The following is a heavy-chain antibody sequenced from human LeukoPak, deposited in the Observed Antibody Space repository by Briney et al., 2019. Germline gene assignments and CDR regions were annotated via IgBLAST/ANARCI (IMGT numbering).Heavy chain of an antibody. D-gene: IGHD2-2*02. J-gene: IGHJ4*02. V-gene: IGHV4-34*01. CDR1: GGSFSGYY. CDR2: INHSGST. CDR3: ARGDGYCSSTSCYKGAQFDY. Sequence: SETLFLTCAVYGGSFSGYYWSWIRQPPGKGLEWIGEINHSGSTNYNPSLKSRVTISVDTSKNQFSLKLSSVTAADTAVYYCARGDGYCSSTSCYKGAQFDYWGQGTLVTVSS.